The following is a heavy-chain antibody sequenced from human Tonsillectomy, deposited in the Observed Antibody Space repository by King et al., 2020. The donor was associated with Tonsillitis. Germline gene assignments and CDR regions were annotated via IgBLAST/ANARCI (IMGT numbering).Heavy chain of an antibody. Sequence: VQLVESGGGLVQPGGSLRLSCAASGFTVSSNYMNWVRQAPGKGLEWVSVIYRGGSTYYADDVKGRYNISRDNSKNTLYLQMNSLRAEDKAVYYCARDEPSSFFYLGMAVWGQGTTFTVSS. CDR1: GFTVSSNY. V-gene: IGHV3-66*01. CDR2: IYRGGST. J-gene: IGHJ6*02. CDR3: ARDEPSSFFYLGMAV. D-gene: IGHD2/OR15-2a*01.